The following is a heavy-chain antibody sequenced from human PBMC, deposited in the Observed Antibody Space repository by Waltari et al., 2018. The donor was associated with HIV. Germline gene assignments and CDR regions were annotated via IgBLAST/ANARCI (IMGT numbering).Heavy chain of an antibody. CDR2: ISWNSGSI. CDR3: AKGTAEYYGSGRLGV. J-gene: IGHJ6*02. CDR1: GFTFVDYA. Sequence: EVQLVESGGGLVQPGRSLRLSCAASGFTFVDYAMHWVRQAPGKGLEWVSGISWNSGSIGYADSVKGRFTISRDNAKNSLYLQMNSLRAEDTALYYCAKGTAEYYGSGRLGVWGQGTTVTVSS. D-gene: IGHD3-10*01. V-gene: IGHV3-9*01.